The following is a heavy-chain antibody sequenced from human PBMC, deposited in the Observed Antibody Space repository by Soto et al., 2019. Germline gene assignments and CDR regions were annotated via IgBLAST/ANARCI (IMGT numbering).Heavy chain of an antibody. CDR2: INQDGSDQ. Sequence: EVQVVESGGGLVQPGGSLRLSCAASGFTFSSHWMTWVRQVPGKGLEWVANINQDGSDQYYVDSVKGRFTISRDNAKNSLCLHXNXXRVEDTAVYYCATSMRHTLNPWGQGTLVTVSS. CDR3: ATSMRHTLNP. D-gene: IGHD2-8*01. V-gene: IGHV3-7*01. J-gene: IGHJ5*02. CDR1: GFTFSSHW.